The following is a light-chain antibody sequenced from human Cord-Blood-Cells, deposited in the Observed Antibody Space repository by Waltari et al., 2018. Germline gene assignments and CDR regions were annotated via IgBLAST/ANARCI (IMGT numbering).Light chain of an antibody. V-gene: IGKV4-1*01. CDR2: WAS. CDR1: QRVLYSSNNENY. J-gene: IGKJ2*01. CDR3: QQYYSTPYT. Sequence: DIVMTQSPDSLAVSLGERATIHCKSSQRVLYSSNNENYLAWYQQKPGHPPQLLIYWASTRESGVPARFSGSGSGTDFTLTISSLQAEDVAVYYCQQYYSTPYTFGQGTKLEIK.